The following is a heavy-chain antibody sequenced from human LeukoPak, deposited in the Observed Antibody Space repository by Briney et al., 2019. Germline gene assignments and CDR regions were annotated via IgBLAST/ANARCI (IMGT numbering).Heavy chain of an antibody. CDR2: ISSSSNYI. V-gene: IGHV3-21*01. Sequence: GGSLRLSCATSGFIFSTYSMNWVRQAPGKGLEWVSTISSSSNYIYYEDSVKGRFTISRDNAKNSLYLQMNSLRAEDTAVYYCTRGTSYGSGWPPSGNWGQGTLVTVSS. CDR3: TRGTSYGSGWPPSGN. D-gene: IGHD6-19*01. CDR1: GFIFSTYS. J-gene: IGHJ4*02.